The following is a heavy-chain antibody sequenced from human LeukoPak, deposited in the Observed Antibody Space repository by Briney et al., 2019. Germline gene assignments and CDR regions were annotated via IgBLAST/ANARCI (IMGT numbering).Heavy chain of an antibody. CDR3: ALYSSTWY. CDR2: INPTGGST. Sequence: GASVKLSCKASGYTFTTYYIHWVRQAPGQGLEWMGIINPTGGSTTYAQKFQGRVTMTRDTSTSTVFMEVNSLRSEDTAVYYWALYSSTWYWGQGTLVTVSS. J-gene: IGHJ4*02. V-gene: IGHV1-46*01. CDR1: GYTFTTYY. D-gene: IGHD6-13*01.